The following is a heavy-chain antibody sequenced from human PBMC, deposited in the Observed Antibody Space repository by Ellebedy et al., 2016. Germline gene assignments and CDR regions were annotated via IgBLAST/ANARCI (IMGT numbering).Heavy chain of an antibody. J-gene: IGHJ6*02. V-gene: IGHV4-39*07. CDR1: GGSISSSSYY. D-gene: IGHD3-10*01. CDR3: ARIRRITMVRGVMSHYGMDV. Sequence: SETLSLXXTVSGGSISSSSYYWGWIRQPPGKGLEWIGSIYYSGSTYYNPSLKSRVTISVDTSKNQFSLKLSSVTAADTAVYFCARIRRITMVRGVMSHYGMDVWGQGTTVTVSS. CDR2: IYYSGST.